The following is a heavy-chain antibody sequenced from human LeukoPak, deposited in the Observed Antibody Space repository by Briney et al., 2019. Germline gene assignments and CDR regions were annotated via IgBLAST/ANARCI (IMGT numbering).Heavy chain of an antibody. D-gene: IGHD6-19*01. Sequence: PGGSLRLSCAASGFTFSSYAMSWARQAPGKGLEWVSVTSGSGGSTYYADSVKGRFTISRDNSKNTLYLQMNSLRAEDTAVYYCAKSRYSSGGLFDYWGQGTLVTVSS. CDR2: TSGSGGST. CDR1: GFTFSSYA. J-gene: IGHJ4*02. CDR3: AKSRYSSGGLFDY. V-gene: IGHV3-23*01.